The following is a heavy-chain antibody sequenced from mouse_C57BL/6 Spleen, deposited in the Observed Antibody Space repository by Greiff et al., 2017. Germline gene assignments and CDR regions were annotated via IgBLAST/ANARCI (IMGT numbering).Heavy chain of an antibody. V-gene: IGHV1-82*01. CDR2: IYPGDGDT. CDR1: GYAFSSSW. D-gene: IGHD1-1*01. J-gene: IGHJ3*01. Sequence: VQLQQSGPELVKPGASVKISCKASGYAFSSSWMNWVKQRPGKGLEWIGRIYPGDGDTNYNGKFKGKATLTADKSSSKAYMQLSSLTSEDSAVYLCARAIFTAYAYWGQGTLVTVSA. CDR3: ARAIFTAYAY.